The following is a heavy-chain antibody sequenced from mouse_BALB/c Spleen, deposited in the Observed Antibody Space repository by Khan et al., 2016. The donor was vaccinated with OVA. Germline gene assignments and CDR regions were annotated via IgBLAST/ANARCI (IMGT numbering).Heavy chain of an antibody. CDR3: ARAYYRDDGYYAMDY. J-gene: IGHJ4*01. CDR2: IWGGGGT. CDR1: GYSLSRYN. Sequence: QVQLKESGPGLVAPSHSLSITCTVSGYSLSRYNIHWVRQPPGKGLEWLGMIWGGGGTDYNSTLKFRLSISKDNSNSQVFLKMNSLQTDDTAMYYCARAYYRDDGYYAMDYWGQGTSVTGSS. D-gene: IGHD2-14*01. V-gene: IGHV2-6-4*01.